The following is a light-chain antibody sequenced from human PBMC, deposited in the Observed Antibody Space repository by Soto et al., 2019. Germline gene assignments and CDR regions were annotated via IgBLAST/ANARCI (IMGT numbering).Light chain of an antibody. J-gene: IGLJ3*02. CDR3: CSYAGDITWV. Sequence: QSALTQPASVSGSPGQSITISCTGTSSDVGNYNLVSWYQQHPGKAPKLMISEVSKRPSGVSNRFSGSKSGNTVSLTISGLQAEDEADYYRCSYAGDITWVFGGGTKLTVL. CDR2: EVS. CDR1: SSDVGNYNL. V-gene: IGLV2-23*02.